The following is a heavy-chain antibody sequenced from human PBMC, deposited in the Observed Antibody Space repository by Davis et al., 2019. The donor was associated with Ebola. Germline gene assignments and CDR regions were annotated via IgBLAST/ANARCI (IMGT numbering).Heavy chain of an antibody. J-gene: IGHJ4*02. D-gene: IGHD3-16*02. Sequence: PGGSLRLSCVASGFTFSSYWTHWVRQAPGKGLVWVSRINTDGSTVNYADSVQGRFTISRDNARNTMYLHMNSLRVEDTAVYYCARAGSYRFDYWGQGTLVTVSS. V-gene: IGHV3-74*01. CDR2: INTDGSTV. CDR3: ARAGSYRFDY. CDR1: GFTFSSYW.